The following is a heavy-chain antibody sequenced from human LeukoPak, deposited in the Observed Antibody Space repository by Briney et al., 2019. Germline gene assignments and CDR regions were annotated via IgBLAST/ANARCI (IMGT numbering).Heavy chain of an antibody. D-gene: IGHD3-9*01. V-gene: IGHV4-4*02. CDR2: VYHSGST. J-gene: IGHJ4*02. CDR1: GGSISSSYW. Sequence: SETLSLTCAVSGGSISSSYWWSWVRQPPGKGLEWIGEVYHSGSTNYSPSLKSRVTLSVDKSKNQFSLRLSSVTAADTAVYYCARARYFDSHFDYWGQGTLVTVSS. CDR3: ARARYFDSHFDY.